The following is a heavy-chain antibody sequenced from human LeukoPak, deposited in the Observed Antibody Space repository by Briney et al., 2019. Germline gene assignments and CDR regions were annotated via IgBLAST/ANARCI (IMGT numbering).Heavy chain of an antibody. CDR2: MYYSGSA. CDR3: ARSTFSSNWNL. J-gene: IGHJ4*02. V-gene: IGHV4-59*08. D-gene: IGHD6-13*01. Sequence: PAGTLSLTCTVSGGSITDYYWSWIRHSSGKGLEWIGYMYYSGSAYYSPSLKTRVIISVDTSKNQFSLKLTSVTAADTAVYYCARSTFSSNWNLWGQGTLVTVSS. CDR1: GGSITDYY.